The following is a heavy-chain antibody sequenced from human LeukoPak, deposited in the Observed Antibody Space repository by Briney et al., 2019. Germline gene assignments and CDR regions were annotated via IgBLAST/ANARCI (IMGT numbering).Heavy chain of an antibody. CDR2: IYYSGST. CDR1: GGSISSSSYY. D-gene: IGHD2-2*01. J-gene: IGHJ4*02. Sequence: KTSETLSLTCTVSGGSISSSSYYWGWIRQPPGKGLEWIGSIYYSGSTYYNPSLKSRVTISVDTSKNQFSLKLSSVTAADTAVYYCARVGVVVPAAIEWVDYWGQGTLVTVSS. CDR3: ARVGVVVPAAIEWVDY. V-gene: IGHV4-39*07.